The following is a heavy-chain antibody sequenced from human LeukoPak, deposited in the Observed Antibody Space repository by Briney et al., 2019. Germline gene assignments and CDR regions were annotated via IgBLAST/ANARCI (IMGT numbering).Heavy chain of an antibody. V-gene: IGHV3-30*03. D-gene: IGHD2-15*01. J-gene: IGHJ3*02. CDR3: ARECEWCDHAFDI. Sequence: GGSLRLSCAASGFTFSSYGMHWVRQAPGKGLEWVAVISYDGSNKYYADSVKGRFTISRDNSKNTLYLQMYGLRAEDTAVYYCARECEWCDHAFDIWGQGTMVTVSS. CDR2: ISYDGSNK. CDR1: GFTFSSYG.